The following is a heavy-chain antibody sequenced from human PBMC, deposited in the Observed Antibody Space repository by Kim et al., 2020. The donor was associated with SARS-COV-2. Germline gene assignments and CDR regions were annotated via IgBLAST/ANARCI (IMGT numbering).Heavy chain of an antibody. CDR1: GYSFTSYW. Sequence: GESLKISCKGSGYSFTSYWISWVRQMPGKGLEWMGRIDPSDSYTNYSPSFQGHVTISADKSISTAYLQWSSLKASDTAMYYCARLGGGVYNWNVNNDYWGQGTLVTVSS. D-gene: IGHD1-20*01. CDR2: IDPSDSYT. CDR3: ARLGGGVYNWNVNNDY. J-gene: IGHJ4*02. V-gene: IGHV5-10-1*01.